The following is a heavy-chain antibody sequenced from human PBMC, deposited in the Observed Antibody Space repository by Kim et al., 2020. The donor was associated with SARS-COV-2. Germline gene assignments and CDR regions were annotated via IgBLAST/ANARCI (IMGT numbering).Heavy chain of an antibody. Sequence: GGSLRLSCAASGFTFSSYSMNWVRQAPGKGLEWVSYISSSSSTIYYADSVKGRFTISRDNAKNSLYLQMNSLRDEDTAVYYCARDYDILTGYHLYYYYGMDVWGQGTTVTVSS. CDR1: GFTFSSYS. V-gene: IGHV3-48*02. CDR2: ISSSSSTI. CDR3: ARDYDILTGYHLYYYYGMDV. D-gene: IGHD3-9*01. J-gene: IGHJ6*02.